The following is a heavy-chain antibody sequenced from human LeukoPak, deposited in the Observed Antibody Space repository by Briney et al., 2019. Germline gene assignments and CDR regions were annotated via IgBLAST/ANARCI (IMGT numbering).Heavy chain of an antibody. J-gene: IGHJ3*02. Sequence: GESPKISCKGSGYSFTSYWIGWVCQMPGKGLEWMGLIYPGDSDTRYSPSFQGQVTVSADKSIHTAYLQWNSLKASDTAMYYCASYDAFDIWGQGTMVTVSS. V-gene: IGHV5-51*01. CDR1: GYSFTSYW. CDR2: IYPGDSDT. CDR3: ASYDAFDI.